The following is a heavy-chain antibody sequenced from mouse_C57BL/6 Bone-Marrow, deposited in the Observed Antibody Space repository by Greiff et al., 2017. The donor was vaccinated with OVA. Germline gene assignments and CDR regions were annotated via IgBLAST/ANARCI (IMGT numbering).Heavy chain of an antibody. J-gene: IGHJ2*01. CDR3: TRGGYYPYYFDY. D-gene: IGHD2-3*01. CDR1: GYTFTSYW. Sequence: VQLQQSGTVLARPGASVTMSCKTSGYTFTSYWMHWVKQRPGQGLEWIGAIYPGNSDTSYNQKFKGKAKLTAVTSASTAYMELSSLTNEDSAVYYCTRGGYYPYYFDYWGQGTTLTVSS. V-gene: IGHV1-5*01. CDR2: IYPGNSDT.